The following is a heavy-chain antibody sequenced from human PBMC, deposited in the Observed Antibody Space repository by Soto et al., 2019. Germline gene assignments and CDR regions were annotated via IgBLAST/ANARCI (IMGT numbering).Heavy chain of an antibody. CDR1: GFTFSSYW. V-gene: IGHV3-74*01. J-gene: IGHJ6*02. CDR3: AREGGAAFYYDGMDV. D-gene: IGHD1-26*01. CDR2: INSDGRST. Sequence: EVQLVESGGGLVQPGGSLRLSCAASGFTFSSYWMHWVRQVPGKGLGWVSRINSDGRSTSYADSVKGRFTISRDNAKNTLYLHMNSLRAEDTAVYYCAREGGAAFYYDGMDVWGQGTTVTVSS.